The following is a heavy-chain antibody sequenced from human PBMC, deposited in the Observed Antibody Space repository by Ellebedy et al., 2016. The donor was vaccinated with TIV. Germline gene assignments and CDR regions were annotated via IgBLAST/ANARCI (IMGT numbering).Heavy chain of an antibody. CDR3: ARGGYGSGSYYSFDY. V-gene: IGHV4-4*02. D-gene: IGHD3-10*01. J-gene: IGHJ4*02. CDR2: IYHSGST. CDR1: GGSISSSNW. Sequence: SETLSLXXAVSGGSISSSNWWSWVRQPPGKGLEWIGEIYHSGSTNYNPSLKSRVTISVDKSKNQFSLKLSSVTAADTAVYYCARGGYGSGSYYSFDYWGQGTLVTVSS.